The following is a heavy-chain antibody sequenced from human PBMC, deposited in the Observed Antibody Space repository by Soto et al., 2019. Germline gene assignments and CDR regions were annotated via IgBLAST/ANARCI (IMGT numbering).Heavy chain of an antibody. V-gene: IGHV1-8*01. CDR2: MQPSSGRT. J-gene: IGHJ4*02. D-gene: IGHD1-26*01. CDR1: GYSFTSLD. CDR3: ARGVAAGVDY. Sequence: QVQLVQSGAEVREPGASVKVSCKASGYSFTSLDINWVRQTTGQGLEWMGWMQPSSGRTGYAQKFQGRVTMTRDTSINTAYMELSSLTSDDPAFYYCARGVAAGVDYCGQGTLVSVSS.